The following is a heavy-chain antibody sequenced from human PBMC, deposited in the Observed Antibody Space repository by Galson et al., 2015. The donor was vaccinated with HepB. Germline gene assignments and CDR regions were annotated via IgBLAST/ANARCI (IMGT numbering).Heavy chain of an antibody. CDR3: AKAYTSSVHFFDS. D-gene: IGHD6-13*01. V-gene: IGHV3-43D*04. CDR1: GFVFDDYA. J-gene: IGHJ4*02. Sequence: LRLSCAASGFVFDDYAMHWVRQVPGKGLEWVSLISWDGVGTYYADSVKGRFTISRDNSKNFLYLQMSSLRAEDTALYYCAKAYTSSVHFFDSWGQGTLVTVSS. CDR2: ISWDGVGT.